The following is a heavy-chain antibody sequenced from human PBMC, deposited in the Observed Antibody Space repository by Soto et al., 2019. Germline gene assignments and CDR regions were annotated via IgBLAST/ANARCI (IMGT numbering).Heavy chain of an antibody. CDR3: ARDTAGTSD. J-gene: IGHJ4*02. CDR2: ISSSSSTI. Sequence: GGSLSLSCAASGFTFSSYSMNWVRQAPGKGLEWVSYISSSSSTIYYADSVKGRFTISRDNAKNSLYLQMNSLRAEDTAVYYCARDTAGTSDWGQGTLVTVSS. CDR1: GFTFSSYS. D-gene: IGHD6-13*01. V-gene: IGHV3-48*01.